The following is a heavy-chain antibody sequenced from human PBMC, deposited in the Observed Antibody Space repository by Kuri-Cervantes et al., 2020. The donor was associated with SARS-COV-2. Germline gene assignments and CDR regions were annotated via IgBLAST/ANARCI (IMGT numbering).Heavy chain of an antibody. CDR1: GFTFSSYA. D-gene: IGHD6-13*01. J-gene: IGHJ4*02. CDR2: IRYDGSNK. CDR3: AGLYSSSWSYDY. Sequence: GESLKISCAASGFTFSSYAMSWARQAPGKGLEWVAFIRYDGSNKYYADSVKGRFTISRDNSKNTLYLQMNSLRAEDTAVYYCAGLYSSSWSYDYWGQGTLVTVSS. V-gene: IGHV3-30*02.